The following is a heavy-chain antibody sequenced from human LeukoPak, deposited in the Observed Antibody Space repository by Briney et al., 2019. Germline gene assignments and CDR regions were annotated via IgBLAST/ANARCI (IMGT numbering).Heavy chain of an antibody. CDR2: TNQDGSEK. Sequence: QSGGSLRLSCVGSGFTFSHDWMSWARQAPGKGLEWVANTNQDGSEKYYVDAVKGRFTISRDNAKNSVYLQMNNLGAEDTAVYYCARDVYGSGTWGQGNLVTVSS. J-gene: IGHJ4*02. CDR3: ARDVYGSGT. D-gene: IGHD3-10*01. CDR1: GFTFSHDW. V-gene: IGHV3-7*01.